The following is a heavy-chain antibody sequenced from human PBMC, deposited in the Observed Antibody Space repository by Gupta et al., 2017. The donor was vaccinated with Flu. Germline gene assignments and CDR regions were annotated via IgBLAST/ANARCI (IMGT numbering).Heavy chain of an antibody. D-gene: IGHD3-3*01. V-gene: IGHV3-64*01. CDR2: ISSNGGST. J-gene: IGHJ5*02. CDR3: ARDPEKLRFLEWSGWFDP. CDR1: GFTFSSYA. Sequence: EVQLVESGGGLVQPGGSLRLSCAASGFTFSSYAMHWVRQAPGKGLEYVSAISSNGGSTYYANSVKGRFTISRDNSKNTLYLQMGSLRAEDMAVYYCARDPEKLRFLEWSGWFDPWGQGTLVTVSS.